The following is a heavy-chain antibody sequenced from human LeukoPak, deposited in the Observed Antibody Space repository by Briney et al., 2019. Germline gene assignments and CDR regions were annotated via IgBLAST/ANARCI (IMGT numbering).Heavy chain of an antibody. J-gene: IGHJ4*02. Sequence: PSETLSLTCTVSGGSISTTIHYWRWIRQPPGKGLEWIGTISNRGTTYSNPSLKSRLTMSVDTSQIQFSLQLTSVTAADTALYYCATATSASNFYSDYWGQGTLVTVSS. CDR3: ATATSASNFYSDY. CDR1: GGSISTTIHY. V-gene: IGHV4-39*01. D-gene: IGHD5-12*01. CDR2: ISNRGTT.